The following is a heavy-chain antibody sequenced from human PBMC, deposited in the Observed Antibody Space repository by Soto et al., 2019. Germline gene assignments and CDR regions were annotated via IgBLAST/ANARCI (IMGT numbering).Heavy chain of an antibody. CDR1: GGTFSSYA. CDR2: IIPIFGTA. J-gene: IGHJ5*02. CDR3: ARDRDSSGWYPNP. Sequence: ASVKVSCKASGGTFSSYAISWVRQAPGQGLEWMGGIIPIFGTANYAQKLQGRVTMTTDTSTSTAYMELRSLRSDDTAVYYCARDRDSSGWYPNPWGQGTLVTVSS. V-gene: IGHV1-69*05. D-gene: IGHD6-19*01.